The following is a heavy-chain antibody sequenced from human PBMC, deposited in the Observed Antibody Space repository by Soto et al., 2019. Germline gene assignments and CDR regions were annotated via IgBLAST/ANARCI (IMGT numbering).Heavy chain of an antibody. CDR2: SIPIFGTP. Sequence: QVQLVQSGAEVKKPGSSVRVSCKTSGDTFNTFAISWVRQAPGQGLEWMGGSIPIFGTPDYVQQFPGRVTISADATTSTAYLELLSLRHEDTAVYYCARSPGITGTRASQYAMDVWGQGTTVTVSS. CDR3: ARSPGITGTRASQYAMDV. D-gene: IGHD1-20*01. J-gene: IGHJ6*02. CDR1: GDTFNTFA. V-gene: IGHV1-69*01.